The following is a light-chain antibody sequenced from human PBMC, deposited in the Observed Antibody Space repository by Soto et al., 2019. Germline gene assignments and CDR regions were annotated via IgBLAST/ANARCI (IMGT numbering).Light chain of an antibody. CDR3: QQCDTSPWT. CDR1: QSISSY. J-gene: IGKJ1*01. V-gene: IGKV3-20*01. CDR2: GAS. Sequence: DIVLTQSPDTLSLSPGERATLSCRASQSISSYLAWYQQKPGQAPRLLIYGASSRATGIPDRVSGSGSGTDFTLAISRLEPGDSAVYFCQQCDTSPWTFGQGTKVDIK.